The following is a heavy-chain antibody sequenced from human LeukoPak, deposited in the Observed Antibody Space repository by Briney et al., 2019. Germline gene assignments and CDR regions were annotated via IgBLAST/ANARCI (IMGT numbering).Heavy chain of an antibody. CDR1: GYTFTSYG. Sequence: GASVKVSCKASGYTFTSYGISWERQAPGQGLEWMGWISAYNGNTNYAQKLQGRVTMTTDTSTSTAYMELRSLRSDDTAVYYCARDSSKRYQLLYESAFDIWGQGTMVTVSS. D-gene: IGHD2-2*02. CDR2: ISAYNGNT. J-gene: IGHJ3*02. CDR3: ARDSSKRYQLLYESAFDI. V-gene: IGHV1-18*01.